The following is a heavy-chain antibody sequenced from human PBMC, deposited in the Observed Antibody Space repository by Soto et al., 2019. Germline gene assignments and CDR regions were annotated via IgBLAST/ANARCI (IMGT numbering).Heavy chain of an antibody. J-gene: IGHJ4*01. V-gene: IGHV1-69*13. Sequence: PSVNVSSPAPAVTSSSDAITWARQAPRQGLEWMGGIIPIFGTANYAQKFQGRVTITADESTSTAYMELSSLRSEDTAVYYCARGVAARRRDSYYFDYWG. CDR1: AVTSSSDA. CDR3: ARGVAARRRDSYYFDY. CDR2: IIPIFGTA. D-gene: IGHD6-6*01.